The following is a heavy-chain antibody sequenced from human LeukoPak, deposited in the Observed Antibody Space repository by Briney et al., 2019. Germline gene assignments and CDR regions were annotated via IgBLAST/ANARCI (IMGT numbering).Heavy chain of an antibody. D-gene: IGHD6-13*01. CDR1: GFTFSSYA. Sequence: GGSLRLSCAASGFTFSSYAMHWVRQAPGKGLEWVAVISYDGSNKYYADSVKGRFTISRDNSKNTLYLQMNSLRAEDTAVYYCAREVGSSWTADEENWFDPWGQGTLVTVSS. J-gene: IGHJ5*02. CDR2: ISYDGSNK. CDR3: AREVGSSWTADEENWFDP. V-gene: IGHV3-30-3*01.